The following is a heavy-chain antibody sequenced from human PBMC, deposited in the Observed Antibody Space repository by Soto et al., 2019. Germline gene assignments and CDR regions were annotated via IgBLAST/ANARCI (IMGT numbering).Heavy chain of an antibody. CDR2: IYHTAKT. CDR1: CGTTYILGYD. D-gene: IGHD2-2*01. Sequence: TWEPLSLPCTVSCGTTYILGYDWTWIRQHPGKGLEWIGYIYHTAKTYYNPSLESRVTMSVDTSKNQFSLKLASVTAADTAVYYCARDGSSTANWIDPWGQGILVTVSS. CDR3: ARDGSSTANWIDP. V-gene: IGHV4-31*03. J-gene: IGHJ5*02.